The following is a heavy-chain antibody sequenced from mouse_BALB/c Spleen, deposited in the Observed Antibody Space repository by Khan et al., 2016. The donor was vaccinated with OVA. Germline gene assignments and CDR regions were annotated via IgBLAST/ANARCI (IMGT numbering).Heavy chain of an antibody. J-gene: IGHJ3*01. V-gene: IGHV3-6*02. D-gene: IGHD2-3*01. CDR2: ISYDGSN. CDR1: DYSITSGFY. CDR3: ARGYAGYYFAY. Sequence: EVQLQESGPGLVKPSQSLSLTCSVTDYSITSGFYWNWIRQFPGNKLEWMGYISYDGSNNSNPSLKNRISITRDTSENQFFLKLNSVTTEDTAAYFCARGYAGYYFAYWGQGTLVTVSA.